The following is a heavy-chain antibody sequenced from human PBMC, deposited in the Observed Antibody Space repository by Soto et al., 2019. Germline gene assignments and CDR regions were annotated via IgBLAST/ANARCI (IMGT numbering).Heavy chain of an antibody. D-gene: IGHD3-22*01. CDR3: ARDQEDTMIVVGGMDV. CDR1: GYTFTSYY. Sequence: ASVKVSCKASGYTFTSYYMHWVRQAPGQGLEWMGIINPSGGSTSYAQKFKGRVTMTRDTSTSTVYMELSSLRSEDTAVYYCARDQEDTMIVVGGMDVWGQGTTVTVSS. CDR2: INPSGGST. V-gene: IGHV1-46*01. J-gene: IGHJ6*02.